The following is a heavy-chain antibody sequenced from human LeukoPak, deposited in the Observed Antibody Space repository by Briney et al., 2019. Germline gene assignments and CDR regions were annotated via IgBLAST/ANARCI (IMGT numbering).Heavy chain of an antibody. J-gene: IGHJ5*02. CDR3: VRAYHPGGWFDP. CDR1: GFTFSSYW. D-gene: IGHD2-21*01. Sequence: GGSLRLSCAASGFTFSSYWMHWVRQAPGKGLEWVASMNEDGGEIHYVDSVKGRFTISRDNAKNSLYLQMNSLTAEDTAVYYCVRAYHPGGWFDPWGQGTLVTVSS. CDR2: MNEDGGEI. V-gene: IGHV3-7*04.